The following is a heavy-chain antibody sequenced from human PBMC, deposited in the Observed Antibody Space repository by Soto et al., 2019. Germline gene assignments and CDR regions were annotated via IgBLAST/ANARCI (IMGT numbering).Heavy chain of an antibody. J-gene: IGHJ4*02. D-gene: IGHD2-2*01. CDR1: GGSISTYY. CDR2: IYYYGNT. Sequence: SETLSLTCSVSGGSISTYYWSWIRQPPGKGLEWLGYIYYYGNTNYNPSLKSRVTMSVDTSKNQFSLKLSSVTAADTAMYYCARGRRYCSSATCYPDELDYWGQGTLVTV. V-gene: IGHV4-59*01. CDR3: ARGRRYCSSATCYPDELDY.